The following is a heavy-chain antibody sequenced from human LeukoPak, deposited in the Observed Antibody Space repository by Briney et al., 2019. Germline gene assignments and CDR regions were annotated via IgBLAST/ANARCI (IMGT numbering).Heavy chain of an antibody. CDR1: GGSISRYY. J-gene: IGHJ3*02. Sequence: SETLSLTCTVSGGSISRYYWSWIRQPPGKGLEWIGYIYYSGSTNYNPSLKSRVTISVDTSKNQFSLKLSSVTAADTAVYYCARHSTLRHDYVWGSYRLWAFDIWGQGTMVTVSS. CDR2: IYYSGST. D-gene: IGHD3-16*02. V-gene: IGHV4-59*08. CDR3: ARHSTLRHDYVWGSYRLWAFDI.